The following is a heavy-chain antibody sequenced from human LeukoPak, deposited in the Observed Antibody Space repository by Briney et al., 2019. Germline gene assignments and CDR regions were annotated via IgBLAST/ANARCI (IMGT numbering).Heavy chain of an antibody. Sequence: PGGSLRLSCAASGFTFSSYAMSWVRQAPGKGLEWIGYIYHSGSTNYNPSLKSRVTISVDTSKNQFSLRLSSVTAADTAVYYCAADWGYYGMDVWGQGTTVTVSS. V-gene: IGHV4-59*01. CDR3: AADWGYYGMDV. J-gene: IGHJ6*02. D-gene: IGHD7-27*01. CDR1: GFTFSSYA. CDR2: IYHSGST.